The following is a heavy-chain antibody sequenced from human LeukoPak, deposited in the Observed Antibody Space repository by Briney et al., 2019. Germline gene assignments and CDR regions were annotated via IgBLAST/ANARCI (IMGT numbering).Heavy chain of an antibody. J-gene: IGHJ4*02. D-gene: IGHD2-2*01. Sequence: SETLSLTCTVSGGSISSYYWSWIRQPPGKGLEWIGYIHNSGSTNYNPSLKSRVIISGDTSKNQFSLNLSSVTAADTAVYYCARYVVVVPAARYFDYWGQGALVTVSS. V-gene: IGHV4-59*01. CDR2: IHNSGST. CDR1: GGSISSYY. CDR3: ARYVVVVPAARYFDY.